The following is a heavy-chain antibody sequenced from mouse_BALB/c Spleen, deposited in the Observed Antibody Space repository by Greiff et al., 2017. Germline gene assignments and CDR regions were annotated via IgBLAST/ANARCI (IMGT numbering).Heavy chain of an antibody. V-gene: IGHV5-6-4*01. CDR2: ISSGGSYT. CDR1: GFTFSSYT. D-gene: IGHD2-4*01. J-gene: IGHJ4*01. Sequence: EVNVVESGGGLVKPGGSLKLSCAASGFTFSSYTMSWVRQTPEKRLEWVATISSGGSYTYYPDSVKGRITISRDNAKNTLYLQMSSLKSEDTAMYYCTRDKSTMISYAMDDWGQGTSVTVSS. CDR3: TRDKSTMISYAMDD.